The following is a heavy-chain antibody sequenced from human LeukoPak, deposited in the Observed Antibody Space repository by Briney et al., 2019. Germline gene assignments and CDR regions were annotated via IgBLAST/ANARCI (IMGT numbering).Heavy chain of an antibody. D-gene: IGHD2-2*01. CDR3: ARDNCSSTSCYFPGALGD. CDR2: INPNSGGT. V-gene: IGHV1-2*02. CDR1: GYTFTGYY. Sequence: ASVKVSCKASGYTFTGYYMHWVRQAPGQGLEWMGWINPNSGGTNYAQKFQGRVTMTRDTSISTASMELSRLRSDDTAVYYCARDNCSSTSCYFPGALGDWGQGTLVTVS. J-gene: IGHJ4*02.